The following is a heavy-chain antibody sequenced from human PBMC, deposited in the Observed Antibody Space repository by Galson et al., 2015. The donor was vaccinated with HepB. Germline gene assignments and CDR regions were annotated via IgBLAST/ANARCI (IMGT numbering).Heavy chain of an antibody. V-gene: IGHV3-33*01. Sequence: SLRLSCAASGFTFSSYGMHWVRQAPGKGLGWVAVIWYDGSNKYYADSVKGRFTISRDNSKNTLYLQMNSLRAEDTAVYYCARDSGGPDAFDIWGQGTMVTVSS. CDR2: IWYDGSNK. CDR1: GFTFSSYG. CDR3: ARDSGGPDAFDI. J-gene: IGHJ3*02.